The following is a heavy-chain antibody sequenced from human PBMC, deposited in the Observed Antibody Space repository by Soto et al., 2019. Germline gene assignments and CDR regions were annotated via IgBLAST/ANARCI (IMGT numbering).Heavy chain of an antibody. D-gene: IGHD2-15*01. J-gene: IGHJ6*02. V-gene: IGHV3-30-3*01. CDR1: VFAFSSDG. Sequence: LXLCCAAAVFAFSSDGVHWVGQAPCKGLEWVAVISYDGSNKYYADSVKGRFTISRDNSKNTLYLQMNSLRAEDTAVYYCARRLICSRGGSCYSWNYYYYGMDVWGQGTTVTVSS. CDR3: ARRLICSRGGSCYSWNYYYYGMDV. CDR2: ISYDGSNK.